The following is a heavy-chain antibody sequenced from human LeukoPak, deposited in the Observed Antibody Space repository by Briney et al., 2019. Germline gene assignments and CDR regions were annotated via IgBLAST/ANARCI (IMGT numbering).Heavy chain of an antibody. Sequence: ASVKVSCKASGYTFTGYYMHWVRQAPGQGLEWMGWINPNSCGTNYAQKFQGRVTMTRDTSISTAYMELSRLRSDDTAVYYCARARIAARRTSRDYYYMDVWGKGTTVTVSS. CDR2: INPNSCGT. CDR1: GYTFTGYY. CDR3: ARARIAARRTSRDYYYMDV. J-gene: IGHJ6*03. V-gene: IGHV1-2*02. D-gene: IGHD6-6*01.